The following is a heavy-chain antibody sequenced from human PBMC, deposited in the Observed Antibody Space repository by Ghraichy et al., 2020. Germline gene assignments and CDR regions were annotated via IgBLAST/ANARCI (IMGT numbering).Heavy chain of an antibody. Sequence: GGSLRLSCAASGFSVKSNYMNWVRQAPGKGLEWVSEFYSAGGKYYADSVRGRFTISKDNSKNTLYLQMNRLTPEDTAVYFCARQPDYGGNTPFYYGLDVWGQGTTVTVSS. CDR1: GFSVKSNY. CDR2: FYSAGGK. J-gene: IGHJ6*02. CDR3: ARQPDYGGNTPFYYGLDV. V-gene: IGHV3-66*02. D-gene: IGHD4-23*01.